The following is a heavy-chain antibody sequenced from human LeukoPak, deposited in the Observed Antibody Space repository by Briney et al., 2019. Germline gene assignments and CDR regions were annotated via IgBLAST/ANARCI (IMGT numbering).Heavy chain of an antibody. CDR3: ATSLYDFWSGYAFDI. Sequence: GAPVKVSCKVSGYTLTELSMHWVRQAPGKGLEWMGGFDPEDGETIYAQKFQGRVTMTEDTSTDTAYMELSSLRSEDTAVYYCATSLYDFWSGYAFDIWGQGTMVTVSS. CDR2: FDPEDGET. J-gene: IGHJ3*02. CDR1: GYTLTELS. D-gene: IGHD3-3*01. V-gene: IGHV1-24*01.